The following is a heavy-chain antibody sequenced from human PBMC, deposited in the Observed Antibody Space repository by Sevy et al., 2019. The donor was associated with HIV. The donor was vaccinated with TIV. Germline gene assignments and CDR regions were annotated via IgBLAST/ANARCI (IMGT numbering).Heavy chain of an antibody. D-gene: IGHD6-13*01. J-gene: IGHJ4*02. CDR3: ASQGQLVLGDFDY. Sequence: GGSLRLSCAASGFTFSSYAMSWVRQAPGKGLEWVSAISGSGGSTYYADSVKGRFTISRDNSKNTLYLQMDSLRAEDTAVYYCASQGQLVLGDFDYWGQGTLVTVSS. CDR1: GFTFSSYA. CDR2: ISGSGGST. V-gene: IGHV3-23*01.